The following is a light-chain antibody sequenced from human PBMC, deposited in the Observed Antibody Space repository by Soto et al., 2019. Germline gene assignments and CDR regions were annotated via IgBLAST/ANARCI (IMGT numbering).Light chain of an antibody. CDR1: QSVSSY. J-gene: IGKJ4*01. V-gene: IGKV3-11*01. CDR2: DAS. Sequence: ETVLTQSPATLSLSPGERALLSCRASQSVSSYLAWSEQKPGQAPRLLISDASNRATGIPARFSGSGSGTDFTLTISSLEPEDFAVYYCQQRSSWPLTFGGGTKVEIK. CDR3: QQRSSWPLT.